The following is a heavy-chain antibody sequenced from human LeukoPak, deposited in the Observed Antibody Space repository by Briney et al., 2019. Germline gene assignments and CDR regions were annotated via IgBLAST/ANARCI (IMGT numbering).Heavy chain of an antibody. Sequence: GASVKVSCKASGFTFTSSAVQWVRQARGQRLEWIGWIVVGSGNTNYAQKFQERVTITRDMSTSTAYMELNSLRSGDTAVYYCATDRDWGRGYYYDSSGRPAEYFHHWGQGTLVTVSS. CDR1: GFTFTSSA. CDR3: ATDRDWGRGYYYDSSGRPAEYFHH. CDR2: IVVGSGNT. V-gene: IGHV1-58*01. D-gene: IGHD3-22*01. J-gene: IGHJ1*01.